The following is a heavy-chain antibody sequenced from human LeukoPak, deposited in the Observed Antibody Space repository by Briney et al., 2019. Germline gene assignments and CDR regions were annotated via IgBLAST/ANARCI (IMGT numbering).Heavy chain of an antibody. CDR2: IYTSGST. V-gene: IGHV4-4*07. J-gene: IGHJ4*02. D-gene: IGHD3-22*01. CDR3: ARDPARYYYDSSVQARFDY. CDR1: GGSIRSYY. Sequence: PSETLSLTCTGSGGSIRSYYWSWIRQPAGKGLEWIGRIYTSGSTNYNPPLKSRVTMSVDTSKNQFSLKLSSVTAADTAVYYCARDPARYYYDSSVQARFDYWGQGTLVTVSS.